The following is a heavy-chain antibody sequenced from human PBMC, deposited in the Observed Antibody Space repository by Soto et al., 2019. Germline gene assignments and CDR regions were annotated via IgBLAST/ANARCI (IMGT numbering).Heavy chain of an antibody. V-gene: IGHV4-59*08. Sequence: SETLSLTCTVSGGSISSYYWSWIRQPPGKGLEWIGYIYYSGSTNYNPSLKSRVTISVDTSENRFSLKLSSVTAADTAVYYCARLDYYYGMDVWGQATAVTVSS. J-gene: IGHJ6*02. CDR2: IYYSGST. CDR3: ARLDYYYGMDV. CDR1: GGSISSYY.